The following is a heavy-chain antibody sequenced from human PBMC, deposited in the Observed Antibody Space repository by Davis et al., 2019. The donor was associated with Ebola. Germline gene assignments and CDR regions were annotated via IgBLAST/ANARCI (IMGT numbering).Heavy chain of an antibody. D-gene: IGHD4-11*01. V-gene: IGHV1-2*02. Sequence: ASVKVSCKASGYTFTGYYMHWVRQAPGQGLEWMGWINPNSGGTNYAQKFQGRVTMTRDTSISTAYMELSRLRSDDTAVYYCARAPPDYPRLDYWGQGTLVTVSS. CDR3: ARAPPDYPRLDY. CDR2: INPNSGGT. CDR1: GYTFTGYY. J-gene: IGHJ4*02.